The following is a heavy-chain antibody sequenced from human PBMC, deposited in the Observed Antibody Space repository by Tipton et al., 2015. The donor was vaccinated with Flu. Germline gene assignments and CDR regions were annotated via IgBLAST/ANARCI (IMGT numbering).Heavy chain of an antibody. CDR1: GGSLSSYF. D-gene: IGHD1-26*01. V-gene: IGHV4-4*07. CDR3: ARSGSYHHYYFDL. CDR2: IYPSGNT. J-gene: IGHJ2*01. Sequence: LRLSCTVSGGSLSSYFWSWIRQPAGKGLEWIGRIYPSGNTNYNPSLQSRVTMSVDTSRNQFSLRLTSVTAADAAIYYCARSGSYHHYYFDLWGRGTLVSVSS.